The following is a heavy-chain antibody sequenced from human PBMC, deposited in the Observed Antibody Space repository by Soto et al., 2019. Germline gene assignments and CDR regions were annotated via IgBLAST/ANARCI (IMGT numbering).Heavy chain of an antibody. V-gene: IGHV1-46*01. Sequence: QVQLVQSGAEVKKPGASVKISCTASGYTVTTHYMHWVRQAPGRGLEWMGAINPGSGAAKYTQTFQARVTMTRDTYTNTVYMEMRALRSEDTAVFYCARGGEVGVAGSAAFDMWGQGTMVTVSS. D-gene: IGHD3-3*01. J-gene: IGHJ3*02. CDR1: GYTVTTHY. CDR2: INPGSGAA. CDR3: ARGGEVGVAGSAAFDM.